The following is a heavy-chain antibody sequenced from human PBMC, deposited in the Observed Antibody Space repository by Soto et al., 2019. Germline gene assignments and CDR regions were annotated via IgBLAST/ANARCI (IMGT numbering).Heavy chain of an antibody. D-gene: IGHD3-22*01. J-gene: IGHJ4*02. CDR2: IYYSGST. V-gene: IGHV4-59*08. CDR3: ARLGGYYQAFDS. Sequence: SEALSLTCTVSGGSISPYYWSWIRQPSGKGLEWIGYIYYSGSTTYNPSLKSRVNISVDTSQNQFSLNLSSVTAADTAVYYCARLGGYYQAFDSWGQGTLVTVS. CDR1: GGSISPYY.